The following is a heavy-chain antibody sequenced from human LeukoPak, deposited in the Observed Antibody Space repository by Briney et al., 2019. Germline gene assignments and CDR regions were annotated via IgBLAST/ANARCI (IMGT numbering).Heavy chain of an antibody. CDR1: GYSISSGYY. Sequence: SETLSLTCTVSGYSISSGYYWGWIRQPPGKGLEWIGSIYHSGSTYYNPSLKSRVTISVDTSKNQFSLKLSSVTAADTAVYYCARGYYYDTDAFDIWGQGTMVTVSS. D-gene: IGHD3-22*01. V-gene: IGHV4-38-2*02. CDR2: IYHSGST. J-gene: IGHJ3*02. CDR3: ARGYYYDTDAFDI.